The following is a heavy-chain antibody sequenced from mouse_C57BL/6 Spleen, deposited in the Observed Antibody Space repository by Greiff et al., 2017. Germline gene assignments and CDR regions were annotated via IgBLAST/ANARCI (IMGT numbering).Heavy chain of an antibody. CDR2: IDPNSGGT. V-gene: IGHV1-72*01. CDR3: ARGGGSNYRYAMDY. J-gene: IGHJ4*01. Sequence: QVQLKESGAELVKPGASVKLSCKASGYTFTSYWMHWVKQRPGRGLEWIGRIDPNSGGTKYNEKFKSKATLTVDKPSSTAYMQLSSLTSEDSAVYYCARGGGSNYRYAMDYWGQGTSVTVSS. CDR1: GYTFTSYW. D-gene: IGHD2-5*01.